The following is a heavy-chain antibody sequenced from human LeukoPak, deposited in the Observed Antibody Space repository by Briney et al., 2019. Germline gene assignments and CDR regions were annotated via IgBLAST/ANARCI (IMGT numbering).Heavy chain of an antibody. CDR3: ARQNTDSSGYTTYDY. Sequence: SETLSLTCTVSGGSISSYYWSWIPQPPGKGLEWIGYIYYSGSTNYNPSLKSRVTISVDTSKNQFSLKLSSVTAADTAVYYCARQNTDSSGYTTYDYWGQGTLVTVSS. CDR1: GGSISSYY. CDR2: IYYSGST. J-gene: IGHJ4*02. V-gene: IGHV4-59*08. D-gene: IGHD3-22*01.